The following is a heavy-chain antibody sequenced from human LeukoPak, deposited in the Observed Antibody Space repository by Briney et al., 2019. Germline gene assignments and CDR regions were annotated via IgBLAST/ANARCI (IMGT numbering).Heavy chain of an antibody. CDR3: ATESYYYDSSATQLDY. CDR2: FDPEDGET. CDR1: GYILTELS. Sequence: RAPVKVSCKVSGYILTELSMHWVRQAPGKGLEWMRGFDPEDGETIYAQKFQGRVTMTEDTSTDTAYMELSSLRSVDTAVYYCATESYYYDSSATQLDYWGQGTLVTVSS. D-gene: IGHD3-22*01. J-gene: IGHJ4*02. V-gene: IGHV1-24*01.